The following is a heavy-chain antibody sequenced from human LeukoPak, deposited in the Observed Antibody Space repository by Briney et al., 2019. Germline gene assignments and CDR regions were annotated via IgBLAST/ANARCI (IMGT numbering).Heavy chain of an antibody. J-gene: IGHJ3*02. V-gene: IGHV3-30-3*01. Sequence: SGRSLRLSCAASGCTFSSYAMHWVRQAPGKGLEWVAVISYDGSNKYYADSVKGRFTISRDNSKNTLYLQMNSLRAEDTAVYYCARVIGRSDYGDYWDAFDIWGQGTMVTVSS. D-gene: IGHD4-17*01. CDR2: ISYDGSNK. CDR3: ARVIGRSDYGDYWDAFDI. CDR1: GCTFSSYA.